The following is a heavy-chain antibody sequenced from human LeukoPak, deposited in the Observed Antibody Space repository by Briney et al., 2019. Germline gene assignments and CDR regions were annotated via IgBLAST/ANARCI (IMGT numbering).Heavy chain of an antibody. CDR2: IIPIFGTA. D-gene: IGHD3-10*01. J-gene: IGHJ4*02. CDR1: GGTFSSYA. CDR3: ARGGSGSYYIPFDY. Sequence: SVKVSCKASGGTFSSYAINWVRQAPGQGLEWMGGIIPIFGTANYAQKFQGRVTITAVESMSTAYMELSSLRSDDTAVYYCARGGSGSYYIPFDYWGQGTLVTVSS. V-gene: IGHV1-69*13.